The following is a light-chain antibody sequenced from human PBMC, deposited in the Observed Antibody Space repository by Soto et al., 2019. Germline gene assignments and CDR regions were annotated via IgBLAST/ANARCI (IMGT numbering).Light chain of an antibody. CDR3: QQSYTNPYI. Sequence: DIQMTQSPSSLSASVGDRVTITCRASQSISSYLNWYQQKPGKAPRLLIYAAFSLQSGVSSRFSGSGSGTDFTLTISRLQPEDFAIYYCQQSYTNPYIFGQGTNLEIK. CDR1: QSISSY. J-gene: IGKJ2*01. V-gene: IGKV1-39*01. CDR2: AAF.